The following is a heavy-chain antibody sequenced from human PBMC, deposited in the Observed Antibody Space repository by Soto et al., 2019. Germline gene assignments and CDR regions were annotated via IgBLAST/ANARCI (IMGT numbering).Heavy chain of an antibody. V-gene: IGHV1-8*01. CDR2: MNPNSGNT. CDR1: GYTFTSYD. Sequence: GASVKVSCKASGYTFTSYDINWVRRATGQGLEYLGWMNPNSGNTGYVQKFQGRVTMTRDTSISTAYMELSSLRSEDTAVYFCARGVKYGAYSRWFDPWS. D-gene: IGHD4-17*01. CDR3: ARGVKYGAYSRWFDP. J-gene: IGHJ5*02.